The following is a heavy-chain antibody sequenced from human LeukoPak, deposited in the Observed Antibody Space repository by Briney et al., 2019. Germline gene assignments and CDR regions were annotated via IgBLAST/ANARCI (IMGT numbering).Heavy chain of an antibody. D-gene: IGHD3-9*01. CDR2: IRGKANNCAT. CDR3: TGRFDDLLTAPYRPFDY. V-gene: IGHV3-73*01. Sequence: PGGSLCLSCAASGFSISSSSMRWVRQSPGNGLEWVGRIRGKANNCATAYAAAVRGRFTISRDESKNTAYLQIKDLKTGDTAVYYCTGRFDDLLTAPYRPFDYWGQGILVTVS. CDR1: GFSISSSS. J-gene: IGHJ4*02.